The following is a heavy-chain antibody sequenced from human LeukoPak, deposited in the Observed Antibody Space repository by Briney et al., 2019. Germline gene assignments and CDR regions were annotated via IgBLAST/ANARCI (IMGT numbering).Heavy chain of an antibody. V-gene: IGHV4-59*11. Sequence: AADSLSLTCTVAGPSISSHYFTWVRPQPRKGMGWIGYISYIGSTNYNPSLKSRVTISVDTSKNQFSLKLSSVTAADSAVYYCARDEISINALDMWGQGTMVTVSS. CDR3: ARDEISINALDM. CDR1: GPSISSHY. D-gene: IGHD1-14*01. J-gene: IGHJ3*02. CDR2: ISYIGST.